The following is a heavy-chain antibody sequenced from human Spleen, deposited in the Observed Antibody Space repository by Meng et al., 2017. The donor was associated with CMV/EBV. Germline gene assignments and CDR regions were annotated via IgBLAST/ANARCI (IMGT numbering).Heavy chain of an antibody. J-gene: IGHJ6*02. CDR3: ARERGILLWFGESSDMDV. Sequence: GESLKISCAASGFTFSDYYMSWVRQAPGKGLEWISYSSSSGSTIYYADSVKGRFTISRDNAKNSLYLLMNSLRAEDTAVYYCARERGILLWFGESSDMDVWGQGTTVTVSS. CDR1: GFTFSDYY. CDR2: SSSSGSTI. V-gene: IGHV3-11*04. D-gene: IGHD3-10*01.